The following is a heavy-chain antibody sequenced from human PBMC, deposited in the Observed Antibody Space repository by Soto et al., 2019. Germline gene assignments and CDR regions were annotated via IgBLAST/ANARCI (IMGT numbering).Heavy chain of an antibody. CDR3: TRRDSSWAFDI. Sequence: QVQRVQSGVEVKNPGASVKVSCKASEYTFSAYYMHWVRQAPGQGLEWMGYIHPGSGGANYAQKFQGWVTMTSDTSISTVYMEVTRLKSDDTAVYYCTRRDSSWAFDIWGQGTSLTVSS. D-gene: IGHD2-21*02. CDR1: EYTFSAYY. J-gene: IGHJ3*02. CDR2: IHPGSGGA. V-gene: IGHV1-2*04.